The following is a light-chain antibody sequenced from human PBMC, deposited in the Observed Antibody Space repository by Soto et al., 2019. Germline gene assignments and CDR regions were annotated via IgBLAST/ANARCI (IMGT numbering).Light chain of an antibody. Sequence: QSVLTQPPSVSGAPGQRVTISCTGSSSNIGAGYDVHWYQQLPGTAPKLLIYGNSNRPSGVPDRFSGSKSGTSASLAITGLQPEDEADYYCQSYDSSLSAWVFGGGTTVTVL. CDR2: GNS. J-gene: IGLJ3*02. V-gene: IGLV1-40*01. CDR1: SSNIGAGYD. CDR3: QSYDSSLSAWV.